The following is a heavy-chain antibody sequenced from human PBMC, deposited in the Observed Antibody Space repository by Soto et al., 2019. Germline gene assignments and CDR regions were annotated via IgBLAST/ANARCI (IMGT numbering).Heavy chain of an antibody. D-gene: IGHD3-16*01. V-gene: IGHV3-33*01. CDR3: ARDLSDYIWGSYWTHDAFDI. CDR2: IWYDGSNK. J-gene: IGHJ3*02. CDR1: GFTFSSYG. Sequence: QVQLVESGGGVVQPGRSLRLSCAASGFTFSSYGMHWVRQAPGKGLEWVAVIWYDGSNKYYADSVKGRFTISRDNSKNTLYLQMNSLRAEDTAVYYCARDLSDYIWGSYWTHDAFDIWGQGTMVTVSS.